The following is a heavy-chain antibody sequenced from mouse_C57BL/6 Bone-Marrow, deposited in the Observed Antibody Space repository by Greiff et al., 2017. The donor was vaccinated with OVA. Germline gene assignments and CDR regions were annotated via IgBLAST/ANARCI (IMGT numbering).Heavy chain of an antibody. D-gene: IGHD1-1*01. Sequence: VQLQQPGAELVKPGASVKMSCKASGYTFTSYWITWVKQRPGQGLEWIGDIYPGSGSTNYNEKFKSKATLTVDTSSSTAYMQLSSLTSEDSAVYYCARRISYGSSYVRYYAMDYWGQGTSVTVSS. CDR2: IYPGSGST. CDR1: GYTFTSYW. J-gene: IGHJ4*01. V-gene: IGHV1-55*01. CDR3: ARRISYGSSYVRYYAMDY.